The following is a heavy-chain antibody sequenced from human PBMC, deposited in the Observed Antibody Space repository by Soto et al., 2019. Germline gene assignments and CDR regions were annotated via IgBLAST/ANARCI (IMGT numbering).Heavy chain of an antibody. J-gene: IGHJ5*02. CDR2: IDWDDDK. Sequence: SGPTLVNPTQTLTLTCAFSGFSLSTSGMRVSWIRQPPGKALEWLARIDWDDDKFYSTSLKTRLTISKDTSKNQVVLTMTNMDPVDTAPYYCARTPGWDWNVWFEPWGQGNLVTVSS. CDR3: ARTPGWDWNVWFEP. CDR1: GFSLSTSGMR. D-gene: IGHD1-1*01. V-gene: IGHV2-70*04.